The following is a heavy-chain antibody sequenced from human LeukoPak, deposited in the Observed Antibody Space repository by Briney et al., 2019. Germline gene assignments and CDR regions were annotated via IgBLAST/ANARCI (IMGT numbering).Heavy chain of an antibody. CDR1: GFTFSSYA. V-gene: IGHV3-53*01. CDR3: ARYCSGGSCYSGFDY. Sequence: PGGSLRLSCAASGFTFSSYAMSWVRQAPGKGLEWVSAIYSGGSTYYADSVKGRFTISRDNSKNTLYLQMNSLRAEDTAVYYCARYCSGGSCYSGFDYWGQGTLVTVPS. CDR2: IYSGGST. J-gene: IGHJ4*02. D-gene: IGHD2-15*01.